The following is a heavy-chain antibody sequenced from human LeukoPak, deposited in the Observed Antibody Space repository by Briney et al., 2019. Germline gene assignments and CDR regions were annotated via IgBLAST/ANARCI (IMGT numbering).Heavy chain of an antibody. CDR3: ARGLRHCSSTSCLAWFDP. CDR1: GGSFSGYY. D-gene: IGHD2-2*01. V-gene: IGHV4-34*01. Sequence: SETLSLTCAVYGGSFSGYYWSWIRQPPGKGLEWIGEINHSGSTNYNPSLKSRVTISVDTSKNQFSLKLSSVTAADTAVYYCARGLRHCSSTSCLAWFDPWGQGTLVTVSS. J-gene: IGHJ5*02. CDR2: INHSGST.